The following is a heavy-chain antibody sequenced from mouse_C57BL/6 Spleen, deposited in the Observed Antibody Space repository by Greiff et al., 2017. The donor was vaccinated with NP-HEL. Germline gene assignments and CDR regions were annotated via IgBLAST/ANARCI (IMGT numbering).Heavy chain of an antibody. D-gene: IGHD2-4*01. CDR1: GYTFTDYY. V-gene: IGHV1-19*01. J-gene: IGHJ2*01. Sequence: EVQLQESGPVLVKPGASVKMSCKASGYTFTDYYMNWVKQSHGKSLEWIGVINPYNGGTSYNQKFKGKATLTVDKSSSTAYMELNSLTSEDSAVYYCARSGLYDYDVDYWGQGTTLTVSS. CDR3: ARSGLYDYDVDY. CDR2: INPYNGGT.